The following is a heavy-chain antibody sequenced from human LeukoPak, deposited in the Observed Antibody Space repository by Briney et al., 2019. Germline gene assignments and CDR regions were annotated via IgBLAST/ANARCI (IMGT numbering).Heavy chain of an antibody. CDR3: ARALAAAGTEAVY. CDR1: AFTFSSYG. D-gene: IGHD6-13*01. V-gene: IGHV3-30*03. Sequence: PGRSLRLSCAASAFTFSSYGMHWVRQAPGKGLEWVAVISYDGSNKYYADSVKGRFTISRDNSKNTLYLQMNSLRAEDTAVYYCARALAAAGTEAVYWGQGTLVTVSS. J-gene: IGHJ4*02. CDR2: ISYDGSNK.